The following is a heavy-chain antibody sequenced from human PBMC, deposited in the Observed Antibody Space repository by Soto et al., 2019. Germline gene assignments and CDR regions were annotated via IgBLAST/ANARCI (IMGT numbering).Heavy chain of an antibody. Sequence: GGSLRLSCGGSGFTFSSYWMSWVRQAPGKGLEWVATIKEDGSEKYYVDSVKGRFTISRDNAKNSLYLQMNSLRAEDTAVYYCARDQPGPTSYWGQGTLVTVSS. J-gene: IGHJ4*02. CDR2: IKEDGSEK. V-gene: IGHV3-7*01. CDR3: ARDQPGPTSY. CDR1: GFTFSSYW.